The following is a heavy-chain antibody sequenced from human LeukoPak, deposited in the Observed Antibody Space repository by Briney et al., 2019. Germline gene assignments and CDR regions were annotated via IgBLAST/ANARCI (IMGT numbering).Heavy chain of an antibody. J-gene: IGHJ4*02. CDR2: ISAYNGNT. CDR3: ARGLLWFGESMGFDY. Sequence: ASVKVSCKASGYTFTSYGISWVRQAPGQGLEWMGWISAYNGNTNYAQKLQGRVTMTTDTSTSTAYMELRSLRSDDTAVHCCARGLLWFGESMGFDYWGQGTLATVSS. D-gene: IGHD3-10*01. CDR1: GYTFTSYG. V-gene: IGHV1-18*01.